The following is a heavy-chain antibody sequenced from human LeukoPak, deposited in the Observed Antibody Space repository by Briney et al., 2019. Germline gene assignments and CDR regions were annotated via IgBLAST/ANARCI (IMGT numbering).Heavy chain of an antibody. CDR3: ARLTVAAVSFDY. Sequence: PSETLSLTCAVSGGSISSSNWWSWVRQPPGKGLEWIGEIYHSGSTNYNPSLKSRVTISVDKSKNQFSLKLRSVTAADTAVYYCARLTVAAVSFDYWGQGTLVTVSS. J-gene: IGHJ4*02. CDR2: IYHSGST. V-gene: IGHV4-4*02. D-gene: IGHD4-23*01. CDR1: GGSISSSNW.